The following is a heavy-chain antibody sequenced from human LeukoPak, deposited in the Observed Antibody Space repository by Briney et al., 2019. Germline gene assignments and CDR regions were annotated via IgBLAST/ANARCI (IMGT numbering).Heavy chain of an antibody. CDR2: IYYSGST. Sequence: PSETLSLTCTVSGGSTSSYYWSWIRQPPGKGLEWIGYIYYSGSTNYNPSLKSRVTISVDTSKNQFSLKLSSVTAADTAVYYCAREGRDYYDSSGYFLIWGQGTLVTVSS. V-gene: IGHV4-59*01. D-gene: IGHD3-22*01. J-gene: IGHJ4*02. CDR1: GGSTSSYY. CDR3: AREGRDYYDSSGYFLI.